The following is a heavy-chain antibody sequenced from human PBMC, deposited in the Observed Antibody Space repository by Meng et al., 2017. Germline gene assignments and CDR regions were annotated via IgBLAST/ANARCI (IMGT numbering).Heavy chain of an antibody. J-gene: IGHJ4*02. CDR2: IYSGGST. CDR3: ARGGSYYSY. V-gene: IGHV3-53*02. Sequence: GQVGGTGGGSTQPGGSLRLSCAASGFTVSSNYMSWVRQAPGKGLEWVSVIYSGGSTYYADSVKGRFTISRDNSKNTLYLQMNSLRAEDTAVYYCARGGSYYSYWGQGTLVTVSS. D-gene: IGHD1-26*01. CDR1: GFTVSSNY.